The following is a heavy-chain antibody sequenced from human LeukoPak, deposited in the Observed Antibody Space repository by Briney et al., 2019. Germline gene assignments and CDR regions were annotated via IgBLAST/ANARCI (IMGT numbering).Heavy chain of an antibody. Sequence: GGSLRLSCAASGFTFSDYAMHWVRQAPGKGLEWVADISYDGRNKYYADSVEGRLTISRDNSKSTLYLQMNSLRAEDTATYYCARSPYYDILAGFYYYFDYWGQGTLVTVSS. CDR3: ARSPYYDILAGFYYYFDY. CDR2: ISYDGRNK. J-gene: IGHJ4*02. CDR1: GFTFSDYA. D-gene: IGHD3-9*01. V-gene: IGHV3-30*04.